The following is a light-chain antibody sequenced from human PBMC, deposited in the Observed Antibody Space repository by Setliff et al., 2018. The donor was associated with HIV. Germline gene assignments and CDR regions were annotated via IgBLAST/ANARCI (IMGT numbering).Light chain of an antibody. CDR1: SSDVGTYNF. V-gene: IGLV2-14*02. CDR3: ISYTSSSTLV. J-gene: IGLJ1*01. Sequence: QSALTQPASVSGSPGQSITISCTGTSSDVGTYNFVSWYQQHPGKAPKLIIFEGTKRLSGVSNRFSGSNSGNTASLTISGLQPEDEADYYCISYTSSSTLVFGTGTKVTVL. CDR2: EGT.